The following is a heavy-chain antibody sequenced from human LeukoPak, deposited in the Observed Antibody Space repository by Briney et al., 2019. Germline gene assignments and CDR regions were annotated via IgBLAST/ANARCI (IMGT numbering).Heavy chain of an antibody. CDR2: ISYDGSNK. Sequence: PGRSLRLSCAASGFTFSSYAMHWVRQAPGKGLEWVAVISYDGSNKYYADSVKGRFTISRDNSKNTLYLQMNSLRAEDTAVYYCAREVPTGWGQGTLVTVSS. CDR1: GFTFSSYA. V-gene: IGHV3-30-3*01. J-gene: IGHJ4*02. CDR3: AREVPTG. D-gene: IGHD2-8*02.